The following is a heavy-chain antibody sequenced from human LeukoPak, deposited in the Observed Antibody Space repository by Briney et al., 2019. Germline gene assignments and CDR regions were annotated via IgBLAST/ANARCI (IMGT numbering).Heavy chain of an antibody. CDR1: GYTFTGYY. Sequence: GASVKVSCKASGYTFTGYYMHWVRQAPGQGLEWMGWINPNSGGTNYAQKFQGRVTMNRDTSISTAYMELSRLRYDDTAVYYCARGGSGSYYGGDYWGQGTLVTVSS. J-gene: IGHJ4*02. D-gene: IGHD1-26*01. CDR2: INPNSGGT. CDR3: ARGGSGSYYGGDY. V-gene: IGHV1-2*02.